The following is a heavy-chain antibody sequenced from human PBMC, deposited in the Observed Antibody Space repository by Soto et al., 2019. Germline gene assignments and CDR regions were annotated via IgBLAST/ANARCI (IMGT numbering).Heavy chain of an antibody. D-gene: IGHD3-10*01. V-gene: IGHV1-18*01. Sequence: ASVKVSCKASGYTFTSYGISWVRQAPGQGLEWMGWISAYNGNTNYAQKLQGRVTMTTDTSTSTAYMELRSLRSDDTAVYYCARDLTMVRGVKSWFDPWGQGTLVTVSS. CDR3: ARDLTMVRGVKSWFDP. CDR2: ISAYNGNT. CDR1: GYTFTSYG. J-gene: IGHJ5*02.